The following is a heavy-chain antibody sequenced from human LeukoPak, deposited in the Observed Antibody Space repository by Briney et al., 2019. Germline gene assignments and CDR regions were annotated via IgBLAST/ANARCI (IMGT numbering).Heavy chain of an antibody. CDR1: GGSINSYY. D-gene: IGHD1-1*01. CDR3: ARHGRTGHSDAFDV. CDR2: IYSRGST. J-gene: IGHJ3*01. V-gene: IGHV4-59*08. Sequence: KPSETLSLTCNVSGGSINSYYWSWIRQPPGKGLEWIGFIYSRGSTNYNPSLKSRVTISVDTSKNQFSLKLSSATAADTAVYYCARHGRTGHSDAFDVWGQGTKVTVSS.